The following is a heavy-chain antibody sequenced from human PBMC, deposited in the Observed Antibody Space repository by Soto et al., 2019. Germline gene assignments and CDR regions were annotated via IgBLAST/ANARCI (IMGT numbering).Heavy chain of an antibody. Sequence: SVKVSCKASGGTFSSYAISWVRQAPGQGFEWMGGIIPIFGTANYAQKFQGRVTITADESTSTAYMELSSLRSEDTAVYYCARAPLRTATAYWYFDLWGRGTLVTVSS. CDR2: IIPIFGTA. CDR1: GGTFSSYA. CDR3: ARAPLRTATAYWYFDL. J-gene: IGHJ2*01. D-gene: IGHD2-21*02. V-gene: IGHV1-69*13.